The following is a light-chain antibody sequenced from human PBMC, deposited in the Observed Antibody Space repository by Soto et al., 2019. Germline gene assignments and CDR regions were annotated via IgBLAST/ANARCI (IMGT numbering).Light chain of an antibody. J-gene: IGLJ2*01. CDR1: SSDVGAHYY. Sequence: QSVLTQPASVSGSPGQSITISCTGTSSDVGAHYYVSWYQQHPGIAPKLIIYDVTYQPSGVSSRFSGSKSGNTASLTISSLQAEDEADYYCSSYARSGTLFGGGTKLTVL. CDR2: DVT. V-gene: IGLV2-14*03. CDR3: SSYARSGTL.